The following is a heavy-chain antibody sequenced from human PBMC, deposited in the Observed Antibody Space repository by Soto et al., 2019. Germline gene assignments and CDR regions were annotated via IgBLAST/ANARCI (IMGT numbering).Heavy chain of an antibody. CDR1: VVSVSLSKMR. J-gene: IGHJ4*02. V-gene: IGHV2-70*04. CDR3: AWTMAPTHSNGGGYFDY. Sequence: SVVSVSLSKMRVSWIPQPAVKALEWLARIDWADDKFYSTSLKTRLTISKDTSKNQVVLTMTNMDPVDTAMYYCAWTMAPTHSNGGGYFDYWGQGTLGT. D-gene: IGHD3-16*01. CDR2: IDWADDK.